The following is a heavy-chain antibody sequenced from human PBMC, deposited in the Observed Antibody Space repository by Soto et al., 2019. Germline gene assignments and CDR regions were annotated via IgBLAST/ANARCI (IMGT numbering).Heavy chain of an antibody. J-gene: IGHJ4*02. CDR1: GGSISSGGYY. CDR2: IYYSGNT. D-gene: IGHD3-22*01. Sequence: SETLSLTCTVSGGSISSGGYYWSWIRQPPGKALEWIGYIYYSGNTYYNTSLKSRVTISVDTSKNQFSLKLSSVTAAVTAVYYCARDDDGSGVAYWAKGTLITVS. CDR3: ARDDDGSGVAY. V-gene: IGHV4-31*03.